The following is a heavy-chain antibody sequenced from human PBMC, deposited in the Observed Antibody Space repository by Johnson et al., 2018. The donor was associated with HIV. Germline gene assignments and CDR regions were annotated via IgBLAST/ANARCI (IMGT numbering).Heavy chain of an antibody. CDR3: ARGGGSLRWDLSFDI. D-gene: IGHD1-26*01. V-gene: IGHV3-33*01. CDR2: IWYDGTNK. J-gene: IGHJ3*02. CDR1: GFTFSSYG. Sequence: QVQLLESGGGVVQPGRSLRLSCAASGFTFSSYGMHWVRQAPGKGLEWVAVIWYDGTNKYYADLVKGRFTISRDNSRNTLYLQMNSLRAGDTAVYYCARGGGSLRWDLSFDIWGQGTMVTVSS.